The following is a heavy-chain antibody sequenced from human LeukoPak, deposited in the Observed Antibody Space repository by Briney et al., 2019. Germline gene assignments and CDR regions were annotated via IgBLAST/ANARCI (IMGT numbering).Heavy chain of an antibody. V-gene: IGHV4-39*07. CDR1: GGSISSSSYY. J-gene: IGHJ5*02. D-gene: IGHD5-12*01. Sequence: SETLSLTCTVSGGSISSSSYYWGWIRQPPGKGLEWIGSIYYSGSTYYNPSLKSRVTISVDTSKNQFSLKLSSVTAADTAVYYCAREIYSNWFDPWGQGTLVTVSS. CDR3: AREIYSNWFDP. CDR2: IYYSGST.